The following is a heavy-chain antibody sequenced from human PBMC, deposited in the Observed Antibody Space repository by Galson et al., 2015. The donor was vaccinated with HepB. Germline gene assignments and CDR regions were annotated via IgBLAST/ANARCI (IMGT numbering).Heavy chain of an antibody. D-gene: IGHD3-3*01. V-gene: IGHV3-30*18. CDR2: ISNDGSNE. J-gene: IGHJ5*02. CDR1: GFTFSTYG. CDR3: AKDRAASGIFGALPS. Sequence: SLRLSCAGSGFTFSTYGIHWVRQAPGKGLEWVAVISNDGSNEYYGDSVKGRFTISRDNSKNTMYMQMNSLRAEDTAVYYCAKDRAASGIFGALPSWGQGTLVTVSS.